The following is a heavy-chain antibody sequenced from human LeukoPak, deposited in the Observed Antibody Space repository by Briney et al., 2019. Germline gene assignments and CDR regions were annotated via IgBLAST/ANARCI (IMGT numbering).Heavy chain of an antibody. CDR1: GFTFSSYG. V-gene: IGHV3-30*18. CDR3: AKDQNSALYYYYYGMDV. J-gene: IGHJ6*02. CDR2: ISYDGSNK. D-gene: IGHD1/OR15-1a*01. Sequence: GGSLRLSCAASGFTFSSYGMHWVRQAPGKGLEWVAVISYDGSNKYYADSVKGRFTISRDNSKNTLYLQMNSLRAEDTAVYYCAKDQNSALYYYYYGMDVWGQGTTVTVSS.